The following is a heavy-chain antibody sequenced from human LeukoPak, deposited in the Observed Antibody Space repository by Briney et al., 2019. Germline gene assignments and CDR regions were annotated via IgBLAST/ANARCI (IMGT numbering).Heavy chain of an antibody. J-gene: IGHJ6*03. CDR1: GASITSYY. CDR2: IYNTGST. V-gene: IGHV4-59*01. D-gene: IGHD3-3*01. Sequence: SETLSLTCTVSGASITSYYWIWIRQPPGKGLEWIGYIYNTGSTSYNPSLKSRVTLSEDTSKNQFSLKLSSVTAADTAVYYCARGGDYDFWSGYSNYYYMDVWGKGTTVTVSS. CDR3: ARGGDYDFWSGYSNYYYMDV.